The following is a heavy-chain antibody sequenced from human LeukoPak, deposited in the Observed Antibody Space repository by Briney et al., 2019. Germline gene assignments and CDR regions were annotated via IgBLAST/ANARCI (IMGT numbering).Heavy chain of an antibody. J-gene: IGHJ4*02. V-gene: IGHV3-74*01. CDR1: GFTFSSYW. CDR3: TRGGFYYDSSGYFPHFFDS. D-gene: IGHD3-22*01. CDR2: INDDGSST. Sequence: GGSLRLSCTASGFTFSSYWMHWVRQRPGKGLVWVSRINDDGSSTGYADFAEGRFTISRDNAKNTLYLQISGLRAEDTALYYCTRGGFYYDSSGYFPHFFDSWGQGTLVTVSS.